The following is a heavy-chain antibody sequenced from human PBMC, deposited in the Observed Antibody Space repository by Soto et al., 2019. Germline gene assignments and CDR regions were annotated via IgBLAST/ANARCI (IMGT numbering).Heavy chain of an antibody. CDR1: GYTFTSYD. V-gene: IGHV1-8*01. Sequence: QVQLVQSGAEVKKPGASVKVSCKASGYTFTSYDINWVRQATGQGLEWMGWMNPNSGNTGYAQKFQGRVTMTRNTSISTAYMELSSVRSEDTAVYYCARGGILWFGESNAFDIWGQGTMVTVSS. CDR2: MNPNSGNT. J-gene: IGHJ3*02. CDR3: ARGGILWFGESNAFDI. D-gene: IGHD3-10*01.